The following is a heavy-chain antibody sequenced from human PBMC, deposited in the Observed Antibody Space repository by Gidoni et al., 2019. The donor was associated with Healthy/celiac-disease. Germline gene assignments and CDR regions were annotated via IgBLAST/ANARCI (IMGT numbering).Heavy chain of an antibody. Sequence: QVQLQESGPGLVKPSQTLSLTCTVSGCSLRSGSYYWSWSRQPAGKGLEWIGRIYTSGSTNYNPSLKSRVTMSVDTSKNQFSLKLSSVTAADTAVYYCARDIRRAVAGTGGFDYWGQGTLVTVSS. CDR3: ARDIRRAVAGTGGFDY. CDR2: IYTSGST. V-gene: IGHV4-61*02. J-gene: IGHJ4*02. D-gene: IGHD6-19*01. CDR1: GCSLRSGSYY.